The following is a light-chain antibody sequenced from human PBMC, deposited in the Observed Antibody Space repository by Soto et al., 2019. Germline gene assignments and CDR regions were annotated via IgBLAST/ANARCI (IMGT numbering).Light chain of an antibody. CDR2: GAS. J-gene: IGKJ1*01. V-gene: IGKV3-20*01. Sequence: EILMTQSPATLSLSPGERATLSCRASQSVSSKLAWYQQRRGQAPRLLIYGASSRATGIPARFSGSGSGTDFTLTISRLEPEDFAVYYCQQYGSSPQTFGQGTKVDIK. CDR3: QQYGSSPQT. CDR1: QSVSSK.